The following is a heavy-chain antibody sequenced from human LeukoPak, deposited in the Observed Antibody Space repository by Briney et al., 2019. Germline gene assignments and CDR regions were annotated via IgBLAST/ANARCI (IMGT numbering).Heavy chain of an antibody. D-gene: IGHD6-13*01. CDR2: ISGDGGST. Sequence: GGSLRLSCAPSGFTFDDYAMHWVRQAPGKGLEWVSLISGDGGSTYYADSVKGRFTISRDNSKNSLYLQMNSLRTEDTALYYCAKDSRRMGPYSSSWYQVEYFQHWGQGTLVTVSS. CDR1: GFTFDDYA. CDR3: AKDSRRMGPYSSSWYQVEYFQH. J-gene: IGHJ1*01. V-gene: IGHV3-43*02.